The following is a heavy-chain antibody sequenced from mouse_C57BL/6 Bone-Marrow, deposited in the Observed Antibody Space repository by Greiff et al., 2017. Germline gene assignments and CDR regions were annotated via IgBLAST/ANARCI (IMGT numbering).Heavy chain of an antibody. V-gene: IGHV1-63*01. CDR2: IYPGGGYT. D-gene: IGHD1-1*01. CDR1: GYTFTNYW. J-gene: IGHJ4*01. Sequence: QVQLQQSGAELVRPGTSVKMSCKASGYTFTNYWIGWAKQRPGHGLEWIGDIYPGGGYTNYNEKFKGKATLTADKSSSTAYMQFSSLTSEDSAIYYCARGGYGGSYQSAMDYWGQGTSVTVAS. CDR3: ARGGYGGSYQSAMDY.